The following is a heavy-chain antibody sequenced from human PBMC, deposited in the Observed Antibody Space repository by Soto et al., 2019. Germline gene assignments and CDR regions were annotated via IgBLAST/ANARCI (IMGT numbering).Heavy chain of an antibody. CDR1: GDSISNNY. J-gene: IGHJ4*02. Sequence: ASETLSLTXTVSGDSISNNYWRWIRQPAVQGLECIGRIHSSRSTAYIHSLKSRVTMSVDMSKNQFSLTVSSVTAADTAVYYCAQAGSADYFDHWAQGTLVTVSS. V-gene: IGHV4-4*07. D-gene: IGHD6-13*01. CDR3: AQAGSADYFDH. CDR2: IHSSRST.